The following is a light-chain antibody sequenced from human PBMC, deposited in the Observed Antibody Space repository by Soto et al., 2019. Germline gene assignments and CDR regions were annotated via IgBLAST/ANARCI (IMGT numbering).Light chain of an antibody. V-gene: IGKV1-5*01. CDR2: DAS. J-gene: IGKJ1*01. CDR3: QQYNSYPWT. CDR1: QSISSW. Sequence: DIQMTQSPSTLSASVGDRVTITCRASQSISSWLAWYQQKPGKAPKLLIYDASSLESGVPSRFSVSGSGTEFTLTISSLQPDDFAKYYCQQYNSYPWTFGRGTKVEIK.